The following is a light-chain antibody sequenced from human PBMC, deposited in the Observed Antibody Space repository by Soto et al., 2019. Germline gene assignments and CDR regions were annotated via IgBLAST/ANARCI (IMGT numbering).Light chain of an antibody. CDR3: QQYAGSLSWT. J-gene: IGKJ1*01. V-gene: IGKV3-15*01. CDR1: QSISSN. Sequence: EIVMTQSPAALSVSPGERATLSCRASQSISSNLAWYQQKPGQAPRLLMFRTSSRATGFPARFSGSGSGTDFTLTISRLEPEDFAVYYCQQYAGSLSWTFGQGTKVDIK. CDR2: RTS.